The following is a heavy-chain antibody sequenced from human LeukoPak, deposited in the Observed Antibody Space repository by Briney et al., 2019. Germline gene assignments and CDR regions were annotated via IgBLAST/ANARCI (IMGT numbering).Heavy chain of an antibody. CDR2: IYYSGST. CDR3: ARRSLAAARAFDI. J-gene: IGHJ3*02. V-gene: IGHV4-59*01. CDR1: GGSISSYY. D-gene: IGHD6-13*01. Sequence: PSETLSLTCTVSGGSISSYYWSWIRQPPGKGLEWIGYIYYSGSTNYNPSLKSRVTISVDTSKNQFSLKLSSVTAADTAVYYCARRSLAAARAFDIWGQGTMVTVSS.